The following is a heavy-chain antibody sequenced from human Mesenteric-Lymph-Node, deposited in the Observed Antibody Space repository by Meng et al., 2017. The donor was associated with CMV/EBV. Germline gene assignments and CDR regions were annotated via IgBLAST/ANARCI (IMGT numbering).Heavy chain of an antibody. V-gene: IGHV1-2*02. CDR1: GYTFTGYY. CDR2: INPNSGGT. CDR3: ARAGIDPRRGNYYGMDV. D-gene: IGHD6-6*01. J-gene: IGHJ6*02. Sequence: ASVKVSCKASGYTFTGYYMHWVRQAPGQGLEWMGWINPNSGGTNYAQKFQGRVTMTRDTSISTAYMELSSLRSEDTAVYYCARAGIDPRRGNYYGMDVWSRGTTVTVSS.